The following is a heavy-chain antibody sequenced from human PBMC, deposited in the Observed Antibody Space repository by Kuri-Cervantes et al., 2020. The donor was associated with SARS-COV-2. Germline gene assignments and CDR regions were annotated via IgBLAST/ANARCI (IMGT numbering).Heavy chain of an antibody. D-gene: IGHD2-21*01. V-gene: IGHV4-59*05. CDR3: ARQAYCGGDCYSWFDP. CDR1: GGSISSYY. Sequence: SETLSLTCTVSGGSISSYYWSWIRQPAGKGLEWIGSIYYSGSTYYNPSLKSRVTISVDTSKNQFSLKLSSVTAADTAVYYCARQAYCGGDCYSWFDPWGQGTLVTVSS. CDR2: IYYSGST. J-gene: IGHJ5*02.